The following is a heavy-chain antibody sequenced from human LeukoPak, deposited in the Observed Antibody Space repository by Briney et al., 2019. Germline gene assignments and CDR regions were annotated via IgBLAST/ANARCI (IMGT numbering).Heavy chain of an antibody. CDR2: IYPGDSDT. CDR3: ARHFGSPRLESVGLRQQLVLNYYYYGMDV. V-gene: IGHV5-51*01. J-gene: IGHJ6*02. Sequence: GESLQISCKGSGYSFTSYWIGWVRQMPGKGLEWMGIIYPGDSDTRYSPSFQGQVTISADKSISTAYLQWSSLKASDTAMYYCARHFGSPRLESVGLRQQLVLNYYYYGMDVWGQGTTVTVSS. D-gene: IGHD6-13*01. CDR1: GYSFTSYW.